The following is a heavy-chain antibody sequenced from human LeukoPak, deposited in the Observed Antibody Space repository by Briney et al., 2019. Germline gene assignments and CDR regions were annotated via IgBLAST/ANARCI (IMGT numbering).Heavy chain of an antibody. V-gene: IGHV1-2*02. CDR2: INPNSGGT. J-gene: IGHJ4*02. Sequence: ASMKVSCKASGYTFTGYYMHWVRQAPGQGLEWMGWINPNSGGTNYAQKFQGRVTMTRDTSISTAYMELSRLRSDDTAVYYCARGVYYYDSSGYSRLRYWGQGTLVTVSS. CDR3: ARGVYYYDSSGYSRLRY. CDR1: GYTFTGYY. D-gene: IGHD3-22*01.